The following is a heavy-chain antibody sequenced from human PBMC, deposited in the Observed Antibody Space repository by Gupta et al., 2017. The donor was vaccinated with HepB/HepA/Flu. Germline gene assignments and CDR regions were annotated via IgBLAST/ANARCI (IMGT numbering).Heavy chain of an antibody. V-gene: IGHV2-5*02. CDR3: AHRQVGDTRTWYWGSFDY. J-gene: IGHJ4*02. CDR2: SYWDDDK. CDR1: GFSLTTNGVG. D-gene: IGHD3-16*01. Sequence: QITLTESGPTLVRPTQTLTLTCTFSGFSLTTNGVGVGWVRQPPGEALEWVALSYWDDDKRYNPSLKSRVTITKDNSKNQVVLTMTNMDSEDTGTYFCAHRQVGDTRTWYWGSFDYWGEGNLVTVSS.